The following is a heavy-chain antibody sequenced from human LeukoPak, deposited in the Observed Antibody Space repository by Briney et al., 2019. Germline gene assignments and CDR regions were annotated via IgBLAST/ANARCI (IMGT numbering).Heavy chain of an antibody. Sequence: GGSLRLSCAASGFTFSTYSMNWVRQAPGKGLEWISYISSSISPIYYADSVKGRFTTSRDNAKNSLYLQMNSLRAEDTAVYYCVRRSRSDAFDIWGQGTKVTVSS. J-gene: IGHJ3*02. CDR2: ISSSISPI. V-gene: IGHV3-48*01. CDR1: GFTFSTYS. D-gene: IGHD1-14*01. CDR3: VRRSRSDAFDI.